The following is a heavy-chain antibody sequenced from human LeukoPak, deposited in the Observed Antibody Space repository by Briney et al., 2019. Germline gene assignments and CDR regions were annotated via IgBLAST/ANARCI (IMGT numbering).Heavy chain of an antibody. D-gene: IGHD3-22*01. CDR1: GYTLTDYY. V-gene: IGHV1-2*06. CDR3: ARDPGDSSGYYFDY. CDR2: INPNSGGT. Sequence: ASVKVSCTASGYTLTDYYMHWVRQAPGQGLEWMGRINPNSGGTNYAQKFQGRVTMTRDTSISTVYMELSRLRSDDTAVYYCARDPGDSSGYYFDYWGQGTLVTVSS. J-gene: IGHJ4*02.